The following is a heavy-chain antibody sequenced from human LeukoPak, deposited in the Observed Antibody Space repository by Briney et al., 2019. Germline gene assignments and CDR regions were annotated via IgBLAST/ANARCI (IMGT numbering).Heavy chain of an antibody. D-gene: IGHD3-22*01. CDR3: ARIVYDSSGYIDY. CDR1: GFTFSSYS. V-gene: IGHV3-48*02. Sequence: GGSLRLSCVASGFTFSSYSMNWVRQAPGKGLEWVSYISSSSSTIYYADSVKGRFTISRDNAKKSLYLQMNSLRDEDTAVYYCARIVYDSSGYIDYWGQGTLVTVSS. CDR2: ISSSSSTI. J-gene: IGHJ4*02.